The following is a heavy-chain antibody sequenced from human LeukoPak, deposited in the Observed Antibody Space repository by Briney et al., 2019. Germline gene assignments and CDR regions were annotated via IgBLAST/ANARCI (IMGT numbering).Heavy chain of an antibody. V-gene: IGHV3-66*01. CDR1: GFTFSSYA. CDR3: ARDDGYNPGY. J-gene: IGHJ4*02. D-gene: IGHD5-24*01. Sequence: PGGSLRLSCGASGFTFSSYAMSWVRQAPGKGLEWVSVIYSGGSTYYADSVKGRFTISRDNSKNTLYLQMNSLRAEDTAVYYCARDDGYNPGYWGQGTLVTVSS. CDR2: IYSGGST.